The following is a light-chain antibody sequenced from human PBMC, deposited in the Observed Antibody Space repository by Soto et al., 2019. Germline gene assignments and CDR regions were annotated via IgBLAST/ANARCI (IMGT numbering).Light chain of an antibody. CDR3: CSYAGNSTWV. Sequence: QSVLTQPASVSGSTRQSITISCTGTSSDVGSYDLVSWYQQHPGKAPKFMIYKGTRRPAGVSIRFSGSKSGNTASLRISGLQNEDEADYSCCSYAGNSTWVFGGGTKLTVL. CDR2: KGT. CDR1: SSDVGSYDL. J-gene: IGLJ3*02. V-gene: IGLV2-23*01.